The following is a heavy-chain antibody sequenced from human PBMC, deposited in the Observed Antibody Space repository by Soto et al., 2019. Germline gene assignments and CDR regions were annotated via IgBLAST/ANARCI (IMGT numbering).Heavy chain of an antibody. CDR2: IIPIFGTA. V-gene: IGHV1-69*01. D-gene: IGHD3-3*01. CDR3: ARRPSILRDFWSGYPRYYYGMDV. J-gene: IGHJ6*02. CDR1: GGTFSSYA. Sequence: QVQLVQSGAEVKKPGSSVKVSCKASGGTFSSYAISWVRQAPGQGLEWMGGIIPIFGTANYAQKFQGRVTITADEATSTAYMELGRLRSEDTAVYYCARRPSILRDFWSGYPRYYYGMDVWGQGTTVTVSS.